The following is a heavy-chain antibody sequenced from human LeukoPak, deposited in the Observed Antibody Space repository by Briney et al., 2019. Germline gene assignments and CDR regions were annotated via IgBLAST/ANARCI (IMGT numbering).Heavy chain of an antibody. D-gene: IGHD2-15*01. J-gene: IGHJ4*02. CDR2: IYHSGST. Sequence: SETLSLICAVSGYSISSGYYWGWIRQPPGKGLEWIGSIYHSGSTYYNPSLKSRVTISVDTSKNQFSLKLSSVTAADTAVYYCARGRIVVVVAATNPFDYWGQGTLVTVSS. CDR1: GYSISSGYY. V-gene: IGHV4-38-2*01. CDR3: ARGRIVVVVAATNPFDY.